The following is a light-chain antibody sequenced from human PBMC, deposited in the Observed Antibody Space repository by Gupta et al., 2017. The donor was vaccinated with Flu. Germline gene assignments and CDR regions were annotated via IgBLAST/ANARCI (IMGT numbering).Light chain of an antibody. V-gene: IGKV3-11*01. CDR3: LQRSNWPLT. J-gene: IGKJ4*01. CDR2: DAS. Sequence: EIVLTQSPATLSLSPGETATLSCMASQTVNTFFAWYQQKPGQAPRLLIYDASKRATGIPARFSGSGSGTAFTLSISSLEPEDFAVYYCLQRSNWPLTFGGGTKVEIK. CDR1: QTVNTF.